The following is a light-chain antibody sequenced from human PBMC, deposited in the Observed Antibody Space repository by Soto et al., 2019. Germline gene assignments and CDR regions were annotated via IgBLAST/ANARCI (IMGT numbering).Light chain of an antibody. CDR2: DTS. Sequence: EIVLTQSPVTLSLSPGDRATLSCRSSQSVGIKLAWYQQKPGQAPRLLIYDTSTRATGIPARFSGSGSGTEFTLTISSLQSEDFAVYYCQQYNKWPPITFGQGTRLEIK. CDR1: QSVGIK. J-gene: IGKJ5*01. CDR3: QQYNKWPPIT. V-gene: IGKV3-15*01.